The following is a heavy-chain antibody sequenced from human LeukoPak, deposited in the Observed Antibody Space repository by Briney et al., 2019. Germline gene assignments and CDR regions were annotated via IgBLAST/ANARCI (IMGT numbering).Heavy chain of an antibody. J-gene: IGHJ3*02. CDR1: GYTRTEIS. CDR3: ATDVWRYSSGWNAFDI. V-gene: IGHV1-24*01. Sequence: GASVKLSCKVSGYTRTEISMHWMRQAPGKGLEWVGGFDPEDGETIYAQKFQGRVTMTEDTSTDTAYMELSSLRSEDTAVYYCATDVWRYSSGWNAFDIWGQGTMVTVSS. CDR2: FDPEDGET. D-gene: IGHD6-19*01.